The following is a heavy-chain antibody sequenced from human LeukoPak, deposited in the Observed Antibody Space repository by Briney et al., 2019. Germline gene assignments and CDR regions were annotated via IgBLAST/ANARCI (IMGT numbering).Heavy chain of an antibody. D-gene: IGHD5-24*01. CDR1: GGTFSSYT. Sequence: SVKVSCKASGGTFSSYTISWVRQAPGQGLEWMGRIIPILGIANYAQKFQGRVTITADKSTSTAYMELSSLRSEDTAVYYCARDPGDGYNLEYWGQGTLVTVFS. CDR2: IIPILGIA. J-gene: IGHJ4*02. CDR3: ARDPGDGYNLEY. V-gene: IGHV1-69*04.